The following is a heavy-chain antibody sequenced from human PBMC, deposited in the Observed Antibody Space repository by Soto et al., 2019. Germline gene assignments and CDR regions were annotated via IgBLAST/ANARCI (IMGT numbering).Heavy chain of an antibody. V-gene: IGHV1-69*12. CDR3: ARDPPYCISTSCYYYYYGMDV. D-gene: IGHD2-2*01. CDR2: IIPIFGTA. CDR1: GGTFSSYA. J-gene: IGHJ6*02. Sequence: QVQLVQSGAEVKKPGSSVKVSCKASGGTFSSYAISWVRQAPGQGLEWMGGIIPIFGTANYAQKFQGRVTIPADESTSTAYMELSSLRSEDTAVYYCARDPPYCISTSCYYYYYGMDVWGQGTTVTVSS.